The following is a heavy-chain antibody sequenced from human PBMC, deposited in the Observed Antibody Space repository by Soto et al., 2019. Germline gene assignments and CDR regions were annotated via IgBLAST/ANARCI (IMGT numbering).Heavy chain of an antibody. CDR2: ITPFSGDV. D-gene: IGHD1-26*01. CDR3: AGGGAGSGPFTWELPDN. J-gene: IGHJ4*02. Sequence: QMQLVQSGAEVKKTGSSVTVSCKALGNTFTYRYLHWVRQAPGQALEWMGWITPFSGDVHYAQKFKERVTSTRDRSINTAYMQMSSLRSEDTAMYFCAGGGAGSGPFTWELPDNWCQGTLVTVSS. CDR1: GNTFTYRY. V-gene: IGHV1-45*01.